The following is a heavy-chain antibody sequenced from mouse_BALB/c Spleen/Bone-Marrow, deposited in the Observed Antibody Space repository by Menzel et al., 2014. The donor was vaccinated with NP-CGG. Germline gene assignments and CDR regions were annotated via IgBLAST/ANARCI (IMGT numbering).Heavy chain of an antibody. V-gene: IGHV14-3*02. J-gene: IGHJ2*01. CDR2: TGPANGNT. Sequence: VQLQQPGAELVKPGASVKLSCTASGFNIKDTYMHWVKRRPEQGLEWIGRTGPANGNTKYDPKFQGKATITADTSSNIAYLQLSSLTSEDTAVYYCARFPYDYGGGDYWGQGTTLTVSS. CDR3: ARFPYDYGGGDY. CDR1: GFNIKDTY. D-gene: IGHD2-4*01.